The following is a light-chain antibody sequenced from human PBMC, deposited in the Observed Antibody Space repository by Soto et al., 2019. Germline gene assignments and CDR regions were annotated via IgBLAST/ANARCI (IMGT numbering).Light chain of an antibody. V-gene: IGKV1-8*01. CDR2: ATS. J-gene: IGKJ1*01. Sequence: IQMTQSPSSLSASVGDRITITCRASQDIGGRLAWFQQKPGRPPKLLMSATSTLQSDVPSRFSGSGSGTDFTLTIGCLQSEDLATYYCQQYYTYPWTFGQGTKVDI. CDR1: QDIGGR. CDR3: QQYYTYPWT.